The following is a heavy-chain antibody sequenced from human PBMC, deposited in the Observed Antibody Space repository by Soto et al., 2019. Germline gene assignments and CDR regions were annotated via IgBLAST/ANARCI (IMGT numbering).Heavy chain of an antibody. V-gene: IGHV4-31*03. Sequence: SETLSLTCTVSGGSISSGGYYWSWIRQHPGKGLEWIGYIYYSGSTYYNPSLKSRVTISVDTSKNQFSLKLSSVTAAATAVYYCATTTDQNWFDPWGQGTLVTVSS. J-gene: IGHJ5*02. CDR2: IYYSGST. D-gene: IGHD4-17*01. CDR1: GGSISSGGYY. CDR3: ATTTDQNWFDP.